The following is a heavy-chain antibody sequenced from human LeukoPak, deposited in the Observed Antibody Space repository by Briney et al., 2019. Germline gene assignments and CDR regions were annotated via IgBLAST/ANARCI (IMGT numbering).Heavy chain of an antibody. CDR3: ARSGSGYLLR. CDR1: GGSISSSSYY. J-gene: IGHJ4*02. CDR2: IYYSGST. Sequence: ETSETLSLTCTVSGGSISSSSYYWGWIRQPPGKGLEWIGSIYYSGSTYYNPSLKSRVTISVDTSKNQFSLKLSSVTAADTAVYYCARSGSGYLLRWGQGTLVTVSS. D-gene: IGHD3-22*01. V-gene: IGHV4-39*07.